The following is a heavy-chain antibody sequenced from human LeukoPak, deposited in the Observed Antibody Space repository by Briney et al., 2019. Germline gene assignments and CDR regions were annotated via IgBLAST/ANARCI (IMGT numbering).Heavy chain of an antibody. Sequence: SQTLSLTCAISGDSVSSNSAAWNWIRQSPSRGLEWLGRTYYRSKWYNDYAVSVKSRITINPDTSKNQFSLQLNSVTPEDTAVYYCARDVPEPLYSSRSYYCGMDVWGQGTTVTVSS. J-gene: IGHJ6*02. D-gene: IGHD6-19*01. CDR3: ARDVPEPLYSSRSYYCGMDV. CDR2: TYYRSKWYN. CDR1: GDSVSSNSAA. V-gene: IGHV6-1*01.